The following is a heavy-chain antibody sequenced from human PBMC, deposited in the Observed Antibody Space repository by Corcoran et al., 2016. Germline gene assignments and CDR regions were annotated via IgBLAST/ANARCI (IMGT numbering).Heavy chain of an antibody. V-gene: IGHV1-46*01. J-gene: IGHJ4*02. CDR3: TAGGLFAELTVDY. D-gene: IGHD3-10*02. CDR2: IHPSGGST. CDR1: GYSFTNYY. Sequence: QVQLVQSGAEVKKPGASVKLSCKPSGYSFTNYYMNWVRQAPGQGLEWMGIIHPSGGSTTYAQKFQDRVTMTRDTSMRTFYMALTSLRSDDTAVYYCTAGGLFAELTVDYWGQGTLVTVSS.